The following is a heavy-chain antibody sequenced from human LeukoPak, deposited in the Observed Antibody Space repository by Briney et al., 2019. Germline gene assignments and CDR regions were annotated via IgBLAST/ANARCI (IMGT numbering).Heavy chain of an antibody. CDR3: ASGLRFGELHY. CDR2: MNTNSGNT. V-gene: IGHV1-8*01. J-gene: IGHJ4*02. CDR1: GYSFTTYD. Sequence: RASVRVSCKASGYSFTTYDINWVRQATGQGLEWMGWMNTNSGNTGYAPKFQGRVTMTRDTSIDTAYMELSSLKSEDTAVYYCASGLRFGELHYWGQGTLVTVSS. D-gene: IGHD3-10*01.